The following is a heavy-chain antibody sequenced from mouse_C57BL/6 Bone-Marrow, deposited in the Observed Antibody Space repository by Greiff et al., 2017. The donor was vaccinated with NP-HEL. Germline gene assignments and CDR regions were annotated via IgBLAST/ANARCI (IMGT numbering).Heavy chain of an antibody. CDR1: GFSLTSYG. D-gene: IGHD2-10*02. CDR3: ARMEYGNYWFAY. J-gene: IGHJ3*01. CDR2: IWSGGST. Sequence: VHLVESGPGLVQPSQSLSITCTVSGFSLTSYGVHWVRQSPGKGLEWLGVIWSGGSTDYNAAFISRLSISKDNSKSQVFFKMNSLQADDTAIYYCARMEYGNYWFAYWGQGTLVTVSA. V-gene: IGHV2-2*01.